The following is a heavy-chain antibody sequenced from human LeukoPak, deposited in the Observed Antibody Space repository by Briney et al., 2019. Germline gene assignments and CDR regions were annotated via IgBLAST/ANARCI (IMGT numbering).Heavy chain of an antibody. D-gene: IGHD3-10*01. CDR3: ARVDGSGSYYNKPLDY. J-gene: IGHJ4*02. Sequence: PGGSLRLSCAASGLTVGSNYRSWVRQAPGKGLEWVSIIYSGGITHYADSVKGRFTISRDNSKNTLFLQMNSLRAEDTAVYYCARVDGSGSYYNKPLDYWGQGTLVTVSS. CDR2: IYSGGIT. V-gene: IGHV3-66*01. CDR1: GLTVGSNY.